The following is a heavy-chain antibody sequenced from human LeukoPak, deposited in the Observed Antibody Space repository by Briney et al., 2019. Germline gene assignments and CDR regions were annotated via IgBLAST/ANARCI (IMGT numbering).Heavy chain of an antibody. Sequence: GGSLRLSCAASGFTFSSYGMHWVRQAPGKGLEWVAVIWYDGSNKYYADSVKGRFTISRGNSKNTLYLQMNSLRAEDTAVYYCARLLTYYYGSGSPPDYFDYWGQGTLVTVSS. V-gene: IGHV3-33*01. D-gene: IGHD3-10*01. CDR3: ARLLTYYYGSGSPPDYFDY. J-gene: IGHJ4*02. CDR1: GFTFSSYG. CDR2: IWYDGSNK.